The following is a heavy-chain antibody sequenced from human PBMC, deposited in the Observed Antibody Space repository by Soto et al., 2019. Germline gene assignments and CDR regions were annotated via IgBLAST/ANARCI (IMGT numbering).Heavy chain of an antibody. CDR2: ITASGGST. V-gene: IGHV3-23*01. Sequence: EVQLLESGGGLIQPGGSLRLSCAASGFTFSTFAMTWVRQAPGKGLEWVSAITASGGSTYYADSVKGRFTISRDNSKNTLYLQTNSLRVEDTAVYYCAKDLFPARDSLYGLDVWGQGTMVTVSS. J-gene: IGHJ6*02. CDR1: GFTFSTFA. D-gene: IGHD3-22*01. CDR3: AKDLFPARDSLYGLDV.